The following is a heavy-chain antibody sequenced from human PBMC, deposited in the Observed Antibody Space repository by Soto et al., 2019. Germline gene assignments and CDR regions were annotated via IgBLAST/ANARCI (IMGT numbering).Heavy chain of an antibody. V-gene: IGHV2-5*02. J-gene: IGHJ3*02. D-gene: IGHD5-18*01. CDR1: GGSLTSTGVG. Sequence: QITLKESGPTQVKPTQTLTLTCTFSGGSLTSTGVGVGWIRQPPGKALECLALIYWGDDKRYSPSLRSRLTITKDTSKNQVLLTITNMEPGDTATYYSAHPTQPDTIFFHMWGQETMVTVSS. CDR2: IYWGDDK. CDR3: AHPTQPDTIFFHM.